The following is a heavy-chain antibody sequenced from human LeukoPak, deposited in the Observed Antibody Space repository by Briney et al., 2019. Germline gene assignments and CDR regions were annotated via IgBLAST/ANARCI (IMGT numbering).Heavy chain of an antibody. D-gene: IGHD3-9*01. V-gene: IGHV4-39*07. CDR3: ARDRATGAFDI. CDR2: IYYSGST. Sequence: RTSETLSLTCTVSGGSISSSSYYWGWIRQPPGKGLEWIGSIYYSGSTYYNPSLKSRVTISVDTSKNQFSLKLSSVTAADTAVYYCARDRATGAFDIWGPGTMVTVSS. CDR1: GGSISSSSYY. J-gene: IGHJ3*02.